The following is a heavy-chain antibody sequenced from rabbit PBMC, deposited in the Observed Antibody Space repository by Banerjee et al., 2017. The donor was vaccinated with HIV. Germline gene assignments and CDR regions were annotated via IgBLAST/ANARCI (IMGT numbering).Heavy chain of an antibody. J-gene: IGHJ4*01. Sequence: QEQLEESGGDLVKPEGSLTLTCTASGFSFSNKYVMCWVRQAPGKGLEWIACIDAGSGINTYYATWAKGRFTISKTSSTTVTLQMTSLTAADTATYFCAREGFWLGGFDLWGPGTLVTVS. V-gene: IGHV1S45*01. D-gene: IGHD5-1*01. CDR2: IDAGSGINT. CDR1: GFSFSNKYV. CDR3: AREGFWLGGFDL.